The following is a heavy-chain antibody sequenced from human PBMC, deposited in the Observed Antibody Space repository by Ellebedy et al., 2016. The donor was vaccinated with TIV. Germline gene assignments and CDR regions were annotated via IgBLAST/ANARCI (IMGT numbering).Heavy chain of an antibody. CDR1: GFSFSNFW. Sequence: ETLSLTCAASGFSFSNFWMHWVRQVPGKGLVWVSRINSDGSATTYADSVKGRFTISRDNAKNTLYLQMSNLRAEDTAVYYCTNDYRNLGFAYWGQGTLLTVSS. CDR2: INSDGSAT. V-gene: IGHV3-74*01. J-gene: IGHJ4*02. CDR3: TNDYRNLGFAY. D-gene: IGHD4-11*01.